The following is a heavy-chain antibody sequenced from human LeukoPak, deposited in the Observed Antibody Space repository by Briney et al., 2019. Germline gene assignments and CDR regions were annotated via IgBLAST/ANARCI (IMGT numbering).Heavy chain of an antibody. J-gene: IGHJ4*02. D-gene: IGHD5-12*01. V-gene: IGHV3-33*01. CDR1: GFTFSSYG. Sequence: PGGSLRLSCAASGFTFSSYGMHWVRQAPGKGLEWVAAIWYDGSNKYYADSVKGRFTISRDNSKNTLYLQMNSLRAEDTAVYYCARDLSARYSGYDWEFDYWGQGTLVTVSS. CDR2: IWYDGSNK. CDR3: ARDLSARYSGYDWEFDY.